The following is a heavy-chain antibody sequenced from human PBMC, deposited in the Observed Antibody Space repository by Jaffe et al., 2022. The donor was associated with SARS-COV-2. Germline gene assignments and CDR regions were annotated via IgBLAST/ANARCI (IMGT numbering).Heavy chain of an antibody. V-gene: IGHV3-23*01. CDR1: GFSFSSNA. CDR3: ASNWDYYDSSGYVDLAPHTFDY. D-gene: IGHD3-22*01. J-gene: IGHJ4*02. Sequence: EVQLLESGGGLVQPGGSLRLSCAASGFSFSSNAMSWVRQAPGKGLEWLSSISGSGGSTYYADSVKGRFTISRHNSKNTLYLQMNSLRAEDTAVYYCASNWDYYDSSGYVDLAPHTFDYWGQGTLVTVSS. CDR2: ISGSGGST.